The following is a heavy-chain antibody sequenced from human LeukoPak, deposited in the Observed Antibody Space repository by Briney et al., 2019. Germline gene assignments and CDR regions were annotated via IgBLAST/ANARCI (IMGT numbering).Heavy chain of an antibody. CDR1: GFTFSSYA. CDR2: ISGSGGNT. CDR3: AKVGGSTCSSTSCFLGRMGFDY. V-gene: IGHV3-23*01. D-gene: IGHD2-2*01. Sequence: GASLRLSCAASGFTFSSYAMSWVRQAPGTGLKWVSSISGSGGNTYYADSVKGRFTISRDNSENALYLQMNSLRADDTAVYYCAKVGGSTCSSTSCFLGRMGFDYWGQGTLVTVSS. J-gene: IGHJ4*02.